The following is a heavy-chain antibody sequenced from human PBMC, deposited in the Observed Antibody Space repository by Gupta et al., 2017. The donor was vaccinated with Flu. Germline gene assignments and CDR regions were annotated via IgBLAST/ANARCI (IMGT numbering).Heavy chain of an antibody. V-gene: IGHV3-9*01. CDR1: GFTFDDYA. D-gene: IGHD3-3*01. Sequence: EVQLVESGGGLVQPGRSLRLSCAASGFTFDDYAMHWVRQAPGKGLEWVSGISWNSGNIGYADSVKGRFTISRDNAKNSLYLQMNSLRAEDTALYYCAKAPHGIFGVDNYYYGMDVWGQGTTVTVSS. CDR2: ISWNSGNI. CDR3: AKAPHGIFGVDNYYYGMDV. J-gene: IGHJ6*02.